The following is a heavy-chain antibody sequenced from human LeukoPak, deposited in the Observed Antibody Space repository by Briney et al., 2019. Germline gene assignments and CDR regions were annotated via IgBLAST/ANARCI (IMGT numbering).Heavy chain of an antibody. D-gene: IGHD1-26*01. CDR3: ARGRIAGAGSFDY. CDR1: GFTFSSYW. J-gene: IGHJ4*02. CDR2: INSDGSIT. Sequence: GGSLRLSCVASGFTFSSYWMYWVRQAPGKGLVWVSRINSDGSITSYADSVKGRFTISRDNAKNTLYLQMNSLRAEDTAVYYCARGRIAGAGSFDYWGQGTLVTVSS. V-gene: IGHV3-74*01.